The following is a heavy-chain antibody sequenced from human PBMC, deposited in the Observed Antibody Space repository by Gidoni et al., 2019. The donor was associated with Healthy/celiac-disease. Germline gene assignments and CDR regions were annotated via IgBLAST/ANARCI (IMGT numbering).Heavy chain of an antibody. J-gene: IGHJ3*02. CDR1: GYSISSGYY. V-gene: IGHV4-38-2*02. CDR3: ARTVSVAAYDAFDI. Sequence: QVQLQESGPGLVKPSETLSLTCTVSGYSISSGYYWGWIRQPPGKGLEWIGTIYHSGITYYNPSLKSRVTISVDTSKNQFSLKLSSVTAADTAVYYCARTVSVAAYDAFDIWGQGTMVTVSS. CDR2: IYHSGIT. D-gene: IGHD6-19*01.